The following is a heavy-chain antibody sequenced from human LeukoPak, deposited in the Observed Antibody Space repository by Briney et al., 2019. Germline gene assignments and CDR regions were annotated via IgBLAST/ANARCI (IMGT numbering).Heavy chain of an antibody. D-gene: IGHD6-13*01. CDR3: ARVRYSSSWYYTDY. V-gene: IGHV4-59*01. CDR2: IYYSGST. Sequence: SGTLSLTCTVSGGSISSYYWSWIRQPPGKGLEWIGYIYYSGSTNYNPSLKSRVTISVDTSKNQFSLKLSSVTAADTAVYYCARVRYSSSWYYTDYWGQGTLVTVSS. J-gene: IGHJ4*02. CDR1: GGSISSYY.